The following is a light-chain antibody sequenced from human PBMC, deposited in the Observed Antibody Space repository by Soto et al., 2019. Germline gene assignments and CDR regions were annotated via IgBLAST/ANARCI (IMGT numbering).Light chain of an antibody. CDR2: GAS. CDR3: QQYGSSPLT. Sequence: IVLTQSPGTLSLSPGERATLSCRASQSVSSSHLVWYQQKPGQAPRLLIYGASSRATGIPDRFSGSGSGTDFTLTISRLEPEDFAVYYCQQYGSSPLTFGGGTKVEI. CDR1: QSVSSSH. V-gene: IGKV3-20*01. J-gene: IGKJ4*01.